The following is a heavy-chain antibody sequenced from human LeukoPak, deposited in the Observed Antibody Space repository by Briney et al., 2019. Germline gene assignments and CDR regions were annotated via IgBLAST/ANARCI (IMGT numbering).Heavy chain of an antibody. Sequence: GGSLRLSCAASGFTFSSYAMSWIRQAPGKGLEWVSAISGSGGSTYYADSVKGRFTISRDNSKNTLYLQMNSLRAEDTAVYYCAKGPGGSVSGGFDYWGQGTLVTVSS. CDR2: ISGSGGST. D-gene: IGHD2-15*01. CDR3: AKGPGGSVSGGFDY. V-gene: IGHV3-23*01. CDR1: GFTFSSYA. J-gene: IGHJ4*02.